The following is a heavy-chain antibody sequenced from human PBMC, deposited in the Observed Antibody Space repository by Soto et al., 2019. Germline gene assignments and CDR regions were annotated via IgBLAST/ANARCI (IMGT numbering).Heavy chain of an antibody. CDR3: TRDRYYYDSSGYYYQHYYYYGMDV. Sequence: PGGSLRLSCTASGFTFGDYAMSWFRQAPGEGLEWVGFIRSKAYGGTTEYAASVKGRFTISRDDSKSIAYLQMNSLKTEDTAVYYCTRDRYYYDSSGYYYQHYYYYGMDVWGQGTTVTVSS. D-gene: IGHD3-22*01. CDR1: GFTFGDYA. V-gene: IGHV3-49*03. CDR2: IRSKAYGGTT. J-gene: IGHJ6*02.